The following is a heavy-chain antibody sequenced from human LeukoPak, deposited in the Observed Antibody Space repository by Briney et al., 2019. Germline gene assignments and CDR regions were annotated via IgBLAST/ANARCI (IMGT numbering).Heavy chain of an antibody. Sequence: SETLSLTCTVSSGSISSFFWSRIRQPAGKGLEWIGHIYTSGSTGYNPSLKSRVTMSVDTSKKQFSLKLSSVTAADTAVYYCARLIPPLTGAAAFDIWGQGTMVTVSS. CDR2: IYTSGST. CDR1: SGSISSFF. V-gene: IGHV4-4*07. D-gene: IGHD7-27*01. J-gene: IGHJ3*02. CDR3: ARLIPPLTGAAAFDI.